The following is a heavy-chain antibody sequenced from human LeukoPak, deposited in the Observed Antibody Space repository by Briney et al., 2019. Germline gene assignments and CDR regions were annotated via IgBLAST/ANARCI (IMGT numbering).Heavy chain of an antibody. CDR2: IIPIFGTA. J-gene: IGHJ4*02. V-gene: IGHV1-69*13. Sequence: SVKVSCKASGGTFSSYAISWVRQAPGQGLEWMGGIIPIFGTANYAQKFQGRVTITADESTSTAYMELSSLRSEDTAVYYCARTTRIAAAGYVYWGQGTLATVSS. CDR1: GGTFSSYA. D-gene: IGHD6-13*01. CDR3: ARTTRIAAAGYVY.